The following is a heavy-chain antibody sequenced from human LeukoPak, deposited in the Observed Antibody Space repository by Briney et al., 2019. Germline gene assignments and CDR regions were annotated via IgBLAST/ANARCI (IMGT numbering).Heavy chain of an antibody. CDR2: INPNSGGT. CDR3: ARDQTIVVVTNNWFDH. D-gene: IGHD3-22*01. V-gene: IGHV1-2*02. Sequence: ASVKVSFKASGYTFTGYYMHWVRQAPGQGLEWMGWINPNSGGTNYAQKFQGRVTMTRDTSISTAYMELSRLRSDDTAVYYCARDQTIVVVTNNWFDHWGQGTLVTVSS. CDR1: GYTFTGYY. J-gene: IGHJ5*02.